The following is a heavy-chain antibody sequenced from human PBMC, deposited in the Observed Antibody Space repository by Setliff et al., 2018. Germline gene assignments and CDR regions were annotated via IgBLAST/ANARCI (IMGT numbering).Heavy chain of an antibody. CDR3: ARNWLTAQHYYYGMDV. J-gene: IGHJ6*02. CDR1: GGSISSSNW. CDR2: INHSGST. V-gene: IGHV4-4*02. D-gene: IGHD2-21*02. Sequence: SETLSLTCAVSGGSISSSNWWRWVRQHPGKGLEWIGEINHSGSTNYNPSLKRRVTISVDTSKNQFSLKLSSVTAADTAVYYSARNWLTAQHYYYGMDVWGQGTTVTVSS.